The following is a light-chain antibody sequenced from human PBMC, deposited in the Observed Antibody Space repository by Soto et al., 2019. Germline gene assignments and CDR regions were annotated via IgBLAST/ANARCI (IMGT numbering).Light chain of an antibody. J-gene: IGKJ4*01. V-gene: IGKV4-1*01. CDR2: WAS. CDR3: QQYYSTPLT. Sequence: DIVMTQSPDSLAVSLGERATINCKSSQSVLYNSNNKNYLTWYQHKPGQPPKLLIYWASTRESGVPDRFSGSGSGTDFTLTSSSLQAEDVAVYYCQQYYSTPLTFGGGTKVEIK. CDR1: QSVLYNSNNKNY.